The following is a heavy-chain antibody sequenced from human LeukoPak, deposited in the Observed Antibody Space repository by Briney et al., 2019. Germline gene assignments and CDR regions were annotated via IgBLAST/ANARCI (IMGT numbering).Heavy chain of an antibody. D-gene: IGHD3-10*01. CDR2: ISAYNGNT. CDR1: GYTFTSYG. J-gene: IGHJ5*02. CDR3: ARAGGSGSYYLVESGWFDP. Sequence: ASVKVSCKASGYTFTSYGISWVRQAPGQGLEWMGWISAYNGNTNYAQKFQGRVTITTDESTSTAYMELSSLRSEDTAVYYCARAGGSGSYYLVESGWFDPWGQGTLVTVSS. V-gene: IGHV1-18*01.